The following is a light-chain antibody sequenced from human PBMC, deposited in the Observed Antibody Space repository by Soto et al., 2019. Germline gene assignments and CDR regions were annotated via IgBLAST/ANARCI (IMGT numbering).Light chain of an antibody. CDR3: CSYVGRNTYV. CDR1: SNTIGGYNV. Sequence: QSVLTQPASVSGSPGQSITISCTGSSNTIGGYNVVSWYQQHPGKAPKVIIYEGIKRPSGVPNRFSGSKSGNTASLTISGLRAEDEADYYCCSYVGRNTYVFGTGTKLTVL. V-gene: IGLV2-23*01. J-gene: IGLJ1*01. CDR2: EGI.